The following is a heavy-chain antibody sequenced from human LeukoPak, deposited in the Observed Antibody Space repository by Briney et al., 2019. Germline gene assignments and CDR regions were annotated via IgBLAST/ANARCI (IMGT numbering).Heavy chain of an antibody. CDR1: GFTFNTYW. D-gene: IGHD3-10*01. J-gene: IGHJ6*02. CDR3: VRGDASVKLYGMDA. V-gene: IGHV3-7*01. CDR2: INQGGSKK. Sequence: GGSLRLSCAASGFTFNTYWMNWVRQAPGTGLEWVACINQGGSKKYYVDSVKGRFTISRDNAKNSLNLQMNSLRAEDTAVYYCVRGDASVKLYGMDAWGQGTSVTVSS.